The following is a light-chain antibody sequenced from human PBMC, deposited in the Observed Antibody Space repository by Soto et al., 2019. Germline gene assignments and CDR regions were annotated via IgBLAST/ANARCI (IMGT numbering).Light chain of an antibody. CDR2: GAS. Sequence: EIVLTQSPGTLSLSPGERATLSCRASQSVSSNYLAWYQQKPGQAPRLLIYGASSRATGIPDRFNGSGSGTDFTLTISRLEPEDFAVYYCHQYGSAPYTFGQGTKLEIK. CDR1: QSVSSNY. V-gene: IGKV3-20*01. CDR3: HQYGSAPYT. J-gene: IGKJ2*01.